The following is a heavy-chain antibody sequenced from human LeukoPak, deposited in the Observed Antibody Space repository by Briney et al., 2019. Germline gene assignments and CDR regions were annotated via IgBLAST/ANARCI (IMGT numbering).Heavy chain of an antibody. D-gene: IGHD5-18*01. Sequence: GRSLRLSCAASGFTFSSYGMHWVRQPPGKGLEWLGRIRSKPNIYATAYAASVRGRFTISRDDSKNTTYLQMSGLKTEDTAVYYCTQTVDTALVDFFDPWGQGTLVTVSS. CDR3: TQTVDTALVDFFDP. V-gene: IGHV3-73*01. CDR1: GFTFSSYG. CDR2: IRSKPNIYAT. J-gene: IGHJ5*02.